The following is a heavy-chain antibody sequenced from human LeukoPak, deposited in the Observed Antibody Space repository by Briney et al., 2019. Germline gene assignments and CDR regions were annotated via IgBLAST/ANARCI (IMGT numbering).Heavy chain of an antibody. V-gene: IGHV1-2*02. Sequence: GASVKVSCKASGYTFTGYYIHWVRQAPGQGLEWMAWINPNGGGTNYAQKFQGRVAVTRDSSISTAYMELSGLTSDDTAVFYCARGTGAPHYFDYWGQGTLVTVSS. CDR2: INPNGGGT. J-gene: IGHJ4*02. CDR1: GYTFTGYY. CDR3: ARGTGAPHYFDY. D-gene: IGHD7-27*01.